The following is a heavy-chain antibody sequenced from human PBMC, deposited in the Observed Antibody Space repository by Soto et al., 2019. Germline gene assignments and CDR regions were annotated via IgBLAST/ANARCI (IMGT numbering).Heavy chain of an antibody. Sequence: SETLSLTCAVSGGSISSSNWWSWVRQPPGKGLEWIGEIYHSGSTNYNPSLKSRVTISVDKSKNQFYLKLSSVTAADTAVYYCARVSGSYYYGMDVWGQGTTVTVSS. J-gene: IGHJ6*02. V-gene: IGHV4-4*02. CDR3: ARVSGSYYYGMDV. CDR2: IYHSGST. D-gene: IGHD1-26*01. CDR1: GGSISSSNW.